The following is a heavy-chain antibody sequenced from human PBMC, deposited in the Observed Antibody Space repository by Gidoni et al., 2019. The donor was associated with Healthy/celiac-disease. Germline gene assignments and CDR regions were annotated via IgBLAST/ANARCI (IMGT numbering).Heavy chain of an antibody. D-gene: IGHD3-10*01. CDR3: ALGGSGSYVFDY. CDR2: ISYDGSNK. Sequence: QVQLVESGGGVVQPGRSLRLSWAASGFTFSSYAMHWVRQAPGKGLEWVAVISYDGSNKYYADSVKGRFTISRDNSKNTLYLQMNSLRAEDTAVYYCALGGSGSYVFDYWGQGTLVTVSS. V-gene: IGHV3-30-3*01. J-gene: IGHJ4*02. CDR1: GFTFSSYA.